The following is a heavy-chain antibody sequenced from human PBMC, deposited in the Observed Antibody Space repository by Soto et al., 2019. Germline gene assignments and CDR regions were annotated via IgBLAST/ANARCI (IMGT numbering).Heavy chain of an antibody. CDR3: ARDLNLGSFDY. CDR2: ISSSSSTI. Sequence: EVQLVESGGGLVQPGGSLRLSCAASGFTFSSYSMNWVRQAPGKGLEWVSYISSSSSTIYYADSVKGRFTISRDNAKNSLYLQMNSLRAEHTAVYYCARDLNLGSFDYWGQGTLVTVSS. CDR1: GFTFSSYS. V-gene: IGHV3-48*01. J-gene: IGHJ4*02.